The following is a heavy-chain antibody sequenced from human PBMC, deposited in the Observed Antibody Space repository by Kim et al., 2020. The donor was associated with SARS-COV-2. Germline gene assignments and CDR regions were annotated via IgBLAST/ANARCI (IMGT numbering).Heavy chain of an antibody. CDR3: AKSSWYSDY. J-gene: IGHJ4*02. V-gene: IGHV3-23*01. D-gene: IGHD6-13*01. CDR2: GST. Sequence: GSTYYADSGKGRFTISRDNSKNTLYLQMNSLRAEDTAVYYCAKSSWYSDYWGQGTLVTVSS.